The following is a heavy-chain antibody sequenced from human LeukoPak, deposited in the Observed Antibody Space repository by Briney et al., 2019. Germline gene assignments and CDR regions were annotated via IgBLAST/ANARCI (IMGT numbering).Heavy chain of an antibody. J-gene: IGHJ4*02. CDR2: IIPIFGTA. D-gene: IGHD6-19*01. V-gene: IGHV1-69*06. Sequence: GASVKVSCKASGGTFSSHAISWVRQAPGQGLEWMGGIIPIFGTANYAQKFQGRVTITADKSTSTAYMELSSLRSEDTAVYYCARDFNPLFRSGWFFDYWGQGTLVTVSS. CDR3: ARDFNPLFRSGWFFDY. CDR1: GGTFSSHA.